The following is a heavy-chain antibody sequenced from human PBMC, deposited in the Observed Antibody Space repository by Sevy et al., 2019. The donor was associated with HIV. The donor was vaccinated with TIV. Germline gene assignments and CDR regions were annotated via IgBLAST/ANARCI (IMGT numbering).Heavy chain of an antibody. Sequence: GGSLRLSCTASGFTFGDYAMSWFRQAPGKGLEWVGFIRSKAYGGTTEYAASVKGRFTISRDDSKSIAYLQMNSLKTEDTAVYYCTRAIFGEVIIHWFDPWGQGTLVTVSS. CDR3: TRAIFGEVIIHWFDP. CDR2: IRSKAYGGTT. CDR1: GFTFGDYA. J-gene: IGHJ5*02. D-gene: IGHD3-3*01. V-gene: IGHV3-49*03.